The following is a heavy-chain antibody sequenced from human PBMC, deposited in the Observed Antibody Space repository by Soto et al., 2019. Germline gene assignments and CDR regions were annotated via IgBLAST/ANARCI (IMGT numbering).Heavy chain of an antibody. V-gene: IGHV3-21*01. J-gene: IGHJ6*02. CDR2: ISSSGYI. D-gene: IGHD2-15*01. CDR1: GFNCNSYT. CDR3: ARDCSGGSCYPGMDV. Sequence: PGGSLRRYCAASGFNCNSYTINWVRQAPGKRLEWLSSISSSGYIFSTDSVRGRFTISRDNAKNSVYLQINSLRAEDTAVYFCARDCSGGSCYPGMDVWGQGTTVTVSS.